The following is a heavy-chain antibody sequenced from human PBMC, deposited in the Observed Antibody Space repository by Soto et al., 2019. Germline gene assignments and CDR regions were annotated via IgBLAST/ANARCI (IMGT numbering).Heavy chain of an antibody. CDR2: VNPNSGGT. CDR3: ATQRDYGDYGAFDY. J-gene: IGHJ4*02. D-gene: IGHD4-17*01. V-gene: IGHV1-2*04. Sequence: QVQLVQSGAEVKKPGASVKVSCKASGYTFTGYYMHWVRQAPGQGLEWMGWVNPNSGGTNYAQKFQGWVTMTRDTSISTAYLELSRLRSDDTAVYYCATQRDYGDYGAFDYWGQGTLGTVSS. CDR1: GYTFTGYY.